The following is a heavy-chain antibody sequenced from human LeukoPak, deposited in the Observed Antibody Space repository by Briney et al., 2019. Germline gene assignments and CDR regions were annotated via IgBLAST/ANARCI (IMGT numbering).Heavy chain of an antibody. Sequence: SQTLSLTCTVSGGSISSGSYYWSWIRQPAGKGLEWIGRIYTSGSTNYNPSLKSRVTISVDTSKNQFSLKLSTVTAADTAVYYCAREGPYYYYYMDVWGKGTTVTVSS. CDR1: GGSISSGSYY. V-gene: IGHV4-61*02. CDR2: IYTSGST. CDR3: AREGPYYYYYMDV. J-gene: IGHJ6*03.